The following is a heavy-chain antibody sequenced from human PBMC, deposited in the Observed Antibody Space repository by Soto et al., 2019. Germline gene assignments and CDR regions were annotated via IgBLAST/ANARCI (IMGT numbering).Heavy chain of an antibody. CDR2: INAGNGNT. CDR3: ASEYYFDSSGYYYSMDV. Sequence: QVQLVQSGAEVKKPGASVKVSCKASGYTFTSYTIHWVRQAPGQRLEWMGWINAGNGNTKYSQKFQGRVTITRDTSASTAYMELSSLRSEDTAVYYCASEYYFDSSGYYYSMDVWGQGTTVTVSS. D-gene: IGHD3-22*01. J-gene: IGHJ6*02. V-gene: IGHV1-3*01. CDR1: GYTFTSYT.